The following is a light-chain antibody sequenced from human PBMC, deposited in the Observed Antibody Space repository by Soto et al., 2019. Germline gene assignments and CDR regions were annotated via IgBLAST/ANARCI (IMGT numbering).Light chain of an antibody. J-gene: IGKJ5*01. V-gene: IGKV1-12*01. CDR1: QPVSSW. Sequence: DIQMTQSPSSVSASVGDRVTITCRASQPVSSWLAWYQQKPGNAPKLLISAASNLQSGVPSRFSGSGSGTDFTLTISSLQPEDIATYYCQQAVSLPITFGQGTRLDMK. CDR2: AAS. CDR3: QQAVSLPIT.